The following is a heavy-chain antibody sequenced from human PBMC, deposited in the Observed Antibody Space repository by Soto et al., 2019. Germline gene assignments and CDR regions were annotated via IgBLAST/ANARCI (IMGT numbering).Heavy chain of an antibody. D-gene: IGHD4-17*01. CDR3: ASGLYGDYVFDY. CDR1: GGSFSGYY. CDR2: INHSGST. J-gene: IGHJ4*02. V-gene: IGHV4-34*01. Sequence: QVQLQQWGAGLLKPSETLSLTCAVYGGSFSGYYWSWIRQPPGKGLEWIGEINHSGSTNYNPSLTGRVTISVDTSKNQFSLKLSSVTAADTAVYYGASGLYGDYVFDYWGQGTLVPVSS.